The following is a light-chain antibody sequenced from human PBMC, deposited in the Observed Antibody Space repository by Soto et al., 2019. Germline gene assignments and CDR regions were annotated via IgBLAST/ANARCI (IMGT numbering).Light chain of an antibody. CDR3: VQALQSPPWT. CDR2: LGS. V-gene: IGKV2-28*01. CDR1: QTFLYNNTFSY. Sequence: THSQLTRLVTSGAPSSTSSRPIQTFLYNNTFSYLAWYLQKPRKSPHLLIYLGSNRASGVPARFSGSGSGTDFTLKISRVEAEDVGVYYCVQALQSPPWTFGQGTKVDIK. J-gene: IGKJ1*01.